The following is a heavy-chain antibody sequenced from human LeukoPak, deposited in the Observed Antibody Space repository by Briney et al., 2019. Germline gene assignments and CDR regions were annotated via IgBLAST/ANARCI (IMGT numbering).Heavy chain of an antibody. V-gene: IGHV4-59*08. D-gene: IGHD2-2*02. CDR3: ARQYLSNYFDY. J-gene: IGHJ4*02. Sequence: SETLSLTCTVSGGFISSYDGRWMRQPPGEGLEWIGYIYSSGSTNYNPANKSLITISVDTYKNQFSLKLSPVTAADTAVYYCARQYLSNYFDYWGQGTLVIVSS. CDR1: GGFISSYD. CDR2: IYSSGST.